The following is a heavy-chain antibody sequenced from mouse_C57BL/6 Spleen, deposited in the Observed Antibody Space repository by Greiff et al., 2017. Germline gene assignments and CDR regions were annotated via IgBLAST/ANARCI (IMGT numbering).Heavy chain of an antibody. CDR1: GYTFTSYG. V-gene: IGHV1-81*01. J-gene: IGHJ4*01. D-gene: IGHD1-1*01. Sequence: QVQLQQSGAELARPGASVKLSCKASGYTFTSYGISWVKQRTGQGLEWIGEIYPRSGNTYYNEKFKGKATLTADKSSSTAYMELRSLTSEDSAVYFSASRGVVATKDAMDYWGQGTSVTVSS. CDR3: ASRGVVATKDAMDY. CDR2: IYPRSGNT.